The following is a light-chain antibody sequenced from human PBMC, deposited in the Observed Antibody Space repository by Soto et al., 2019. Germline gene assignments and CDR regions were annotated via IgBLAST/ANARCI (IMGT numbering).Light chain of an antibody. CDR2: KVS. V-gene: IGKV2-30*01. CDR1: QSLVYRVGNTY. Sequence: DVVMTQPQFSLPATLDQPASISSGPIQSLVYRVGNTYLNWFQQRPGQSPRRLIYKVSNRDSGVPDRFSGSGSGTDFTLKISRVEAEDVGVYYCMQTTHWPRTFGQGTKLEIK. CDR3: MQTTHWPRT. J-gene: IGKJ2*01.